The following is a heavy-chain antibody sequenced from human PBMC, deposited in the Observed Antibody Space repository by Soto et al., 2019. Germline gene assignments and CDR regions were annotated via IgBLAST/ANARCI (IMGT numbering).Heavy chain of an antibody. J-gene: IGHJ4*02. CDR1: GFTFSNYA. CDR3: AKDLLVATISFFDY. V-gene: IGHV3-23*01. Sequence: EVQLLESGGGLEQPGGSLRLSCAASGFTFSNYAMSWVRQAPGKGLEWVSGISGSGRTTYYADSVKGRFTISRDNSKNTLYLQMNSLSVEDTAVYYCAKDLLVATISFFDYWGQGTLVTVSS. D-gene: IGHD5-12*01. CDR2: ISGSGRTT.